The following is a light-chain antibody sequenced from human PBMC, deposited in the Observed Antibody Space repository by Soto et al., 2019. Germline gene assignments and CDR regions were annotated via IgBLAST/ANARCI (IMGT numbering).Light chain of an antibody. CDR1: QSINSW. CDR3: QQYSSYWT. V-gene: IGKV1-5*03. J-gene: IGKJ1*01. CDR2: KAS. Sequence: DIQMTQSPSTLSTFVGDRVTITCRASQSINSWLAWYQQEPGKAPKLLIYKASSLESGVPSRFSGSGSGTEFTLTISSLQPEDFATYYCQQYSSYWTFGQGTKVEIK.